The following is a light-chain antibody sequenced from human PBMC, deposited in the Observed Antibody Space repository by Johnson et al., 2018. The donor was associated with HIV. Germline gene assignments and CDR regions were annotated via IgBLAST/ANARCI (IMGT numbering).Light chain of an antibody. V-gene: IGLV1-51*02. Sequence: HSVLTQPPSVSAAPGQKVTISCSGSSSNIGNNYVSWYRQLPGTAPKLLIYENNKRPSGIPDRFSGSKSGTSATLDITGLQTGDEADYYCGTWDSSLSAYVCGTGTKVIVL. J-gene: IGLJ1*01. CDR3: GTWDSSLSAYV. CDR1: SSNIGNNY. CDR2: ENN.